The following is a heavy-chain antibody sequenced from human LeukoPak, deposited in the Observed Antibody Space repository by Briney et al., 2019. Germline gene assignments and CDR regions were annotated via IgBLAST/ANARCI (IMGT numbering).Heavy chain of an antibody. CDR2: ISAYNGNT. CDR1: GYTFTSYG. V-gene: IGHV1-18*01. D-gene: IGHD6-19*01. J-gene: IGHJ4*02. CDR3: ARTPHSSGWYDY. Sequence: ASVKVSCKASGYTFTSYGISWVRQAPGQGLEWMGWISAYNGNTNYAQKLQGRVTMTTDTSTSTAYMELSSLRSEDTAVYYCARTPHSSGWYDYWGQGTLVTVSS.